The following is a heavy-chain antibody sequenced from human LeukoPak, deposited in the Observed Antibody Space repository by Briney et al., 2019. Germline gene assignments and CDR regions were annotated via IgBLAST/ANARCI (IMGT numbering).Heavy chain of an antibody. CDR3: ARDGEMATIENYFAY. Sequence: SETLSLTCSVSDDSITMYYWTWIRQPPGKGLEWIGYVDHTGSTNFNPSLNGRVSISRDTSKNLFSLRLRSVTAADTAVYYCARDGEMATIENYFAYWGQGTLVTVSS. V-gene: IGHV4-59*12. CDR2: VDHTGST. D-gene: IGHD5-24*01. J-gene: IGHJ4*02. CDR1: DDSITMYY.